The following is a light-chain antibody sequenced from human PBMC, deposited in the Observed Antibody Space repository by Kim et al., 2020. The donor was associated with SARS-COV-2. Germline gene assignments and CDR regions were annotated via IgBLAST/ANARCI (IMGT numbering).Light chain of an antibody. V-gene: IGKV3-11*01. CDR1: QSVSSY. Sequence: PGERATRSCRASQSVSSYLAWYQQKPGQAPKLLIYDASNRATGIPARFSGSGSGTDFTLTISSLEPEDFAVYYCQQRSNWPPRLTFGGGTKVDIK. CDR2: DAS. J-gene: IGKJ4*01. CDR3: QQRSNWPPRLT.